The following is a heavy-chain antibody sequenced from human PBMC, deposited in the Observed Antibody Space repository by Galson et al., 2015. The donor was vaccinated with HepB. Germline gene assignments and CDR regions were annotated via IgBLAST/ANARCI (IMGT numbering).Heavy chain of an antibody. CDR2: ISSSGSTI. CDR1: GFTFSDYY. D-gene: IGHD5-12*01. CDR3: AKDYSGYDPYYFDY. V-gene: IGHV3-11*04. Sequence: SLRLSCAASGFTFSDYYMSWIRQAPGKGLEWVSYISSSGSTIYYADSVKGRFTISRDNSKNTLYLQMNSLRAEDTAVYYCAKDYSGYDPYYFDYWGQGTLVTVSS. J-gene: IGHJ4*02.